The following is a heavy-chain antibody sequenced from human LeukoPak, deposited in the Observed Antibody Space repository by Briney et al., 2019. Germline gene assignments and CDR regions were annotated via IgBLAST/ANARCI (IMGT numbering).Heavy chain of an antibody. J-gene: IGHJ5*02. CDR3: ARVFDDYYDSSADPPLWFDP. Sequence: SETLSLTCTVSGGSISSYFWSWLRQPPGMGLEWIGYVYYSGSPNYNPSLKSRVTISVDTSKNQFSLRLRSVTAADTAVYYCARVFDDYYDSSADPPLWFDPWGQGTLVTVSS. D-gene: IGHD3-22*01. CDR1: GGSISSYF. V-gene: IGHV4-59*01. CDR2: VYYSGSP.